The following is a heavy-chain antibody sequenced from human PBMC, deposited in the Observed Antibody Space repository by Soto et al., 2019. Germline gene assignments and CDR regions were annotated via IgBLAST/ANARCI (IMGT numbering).Heavy chain of an antibody. CDR1: GFTFSSYG. D-gene: IGHD6-13*01. V-gene: IGHV3-30*18. CDR3: AKEDPYSSSWYVYYYYGMDV. J-gene: IGHJ6*02. Sequence: GGSLRLSCAASGFTFSSYGMHWVRQAPGKGLEWVAVISYDGSNKYYADSVKGRFTISRDNSKNTLYLQMNSLRAEDTAVYYCAKEDPYSSSWYVYYYYGMDVWGQGTTVTVSS. CDR2: ISYDGSNK.